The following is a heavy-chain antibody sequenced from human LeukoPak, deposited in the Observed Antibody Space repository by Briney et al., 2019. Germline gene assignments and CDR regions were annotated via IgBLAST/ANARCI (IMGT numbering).Heavy chain of an antibody. CDR3: AKDGRAVAAGWVDY. D-gene: IGHD6-19*01. J-gene: IGHJ4*02. CDR1: GFTFSSYA. Sequence: GGSLRLSCAASGFTFSSYAMSWVRQAPGKGLEWVSAISSSGGSTYYAESVKGRFTISRDNSKNTLYLQMNSLRAEDTAVYYCAKDGRAVAAGWVDYWGQGTLVTVSS. V-gene: IGHV3-23*01. CDR2: ISSSGGST.